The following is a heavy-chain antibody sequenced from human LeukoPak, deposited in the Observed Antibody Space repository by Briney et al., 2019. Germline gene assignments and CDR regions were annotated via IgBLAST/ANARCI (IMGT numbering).Heavy chain of an antibody. Sequence: ASVKVSCKASGYTFTTYDITWVRQATGQGLEWMGWMNANSGDTAYAKKFQGRVAMTTDTSISTAYMELSSLRSEDTTVYFCARGLGDYYDTSDFYYAVAAHWGQGTLVTVSS. V-gene: IGHV1-8*01. CDR3: ARGLGDYYDTSDFYYAVAAH. D-gene: IGHD3-22*01. CDR1: GYTFTTYD. CDR2: MNANSGDT. J-gene: IGHJ4*02.